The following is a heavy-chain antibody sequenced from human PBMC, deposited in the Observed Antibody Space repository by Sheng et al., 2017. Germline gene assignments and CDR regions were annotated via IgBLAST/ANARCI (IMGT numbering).Heavy chain of an antibody. CDR1: GYSISSGYH. J-gene: IGHJ6*03. Sequence: QVQLQESGPGLVKPSETLSLTCSVSGYSISSGYHWGWIRQPPGKGLEWIGSIYHSGSTYYNPSLKSRVTISVDTSKTQFSLKLSSVTAADTAVYYCAREPRGGNSWYGGNNYYYYMDVWGQGTTVTV. CDR2: IYHSGST. CDR3: AREPRGGNSWYGGNNYYYYMDV. D-gene: IGHD6-13*01. V-gene: IGHV4-38-2*02.